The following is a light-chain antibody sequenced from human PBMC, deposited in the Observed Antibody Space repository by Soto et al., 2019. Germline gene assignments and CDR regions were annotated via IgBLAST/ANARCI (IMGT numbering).Light chain of an antibody. CDR1: QTLRRTY. J-gene: IGKJ2*01. CDR2: GAS. V-gene: IGKV3-20*01. CDR3: HQYDIQRIS. Sequence: EIVLMQSPGTLSLSPGERATLSCRASQTLRRTYIAWYQQKPGQAPRVLIYGASKRASGLPDKFSGSGLGTDFSLNISRLETEDFAVYSCHQYDIQRISSGQGTKVQIK.